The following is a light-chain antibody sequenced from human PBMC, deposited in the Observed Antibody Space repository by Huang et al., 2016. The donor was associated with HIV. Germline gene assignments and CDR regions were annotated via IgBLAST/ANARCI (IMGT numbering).Light chain of an antibody. J-gene: IGKJ2*01. CDR3: QQYYSSPYT. CDR1: QGLTKS. V-gene: IGKV1-NL1*01. CDR2: FAS. Sequence: IQMTQSPSSLSVSVGDTVTITCRASQGLTKSLAWYQQKPGKAPKLLLYFASRLESGVPSRFSGSESGTEYTLTISSLQPEDFATYYCQQYYSSPYTFGQGTKSEIK.